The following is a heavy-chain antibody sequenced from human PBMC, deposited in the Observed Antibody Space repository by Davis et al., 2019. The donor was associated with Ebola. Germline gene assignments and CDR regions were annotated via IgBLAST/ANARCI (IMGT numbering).Heavy chain of an antibody. J-gene: IGHJ2*01. D-gene: IGHD2-21*02. V-gene: IGHV3-23*01. CDR2: ISGSGYNT. CDR3: VRDPALVVTGGGWFFGL. Sequence: GESLKISCAASGFTFSIYGMSWVRQAPGKGLEWVSSISGSGYNTYHADSVKGRFTISRDNSKNTLYLQMNSLRAEDTAVYYCVRDPALVVTGGGWFFGLWGRGTLVTVSS. CDR1: GFTFSIYG.